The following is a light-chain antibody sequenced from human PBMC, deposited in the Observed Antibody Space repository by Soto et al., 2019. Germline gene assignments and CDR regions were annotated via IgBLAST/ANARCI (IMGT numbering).Light chain of an antibody. CDR1: SGHSSYI. V-gene: IGLV4-60*02. Sequence: QLVLTQSSSASASLGSSVKLTCTLSSGHSSYIVAWHQQQPGKAPRYLMKLDGSGSYNKGSGVPDRFSGSSSGADRYLTIPHLQFEDEDDYYCETWDSNTRVFGGGTKVTVL. CDR2: LDGSGSY. CDR3: ETWDSNTRV. J-gene: IGLJ2*01.